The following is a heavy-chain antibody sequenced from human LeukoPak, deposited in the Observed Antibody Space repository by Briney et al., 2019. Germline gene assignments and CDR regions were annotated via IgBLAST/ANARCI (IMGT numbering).Heavy chain of an antibody. V-gene: IGHV4-61*02. Sequence: PSQTLSLTRTVSGGSISSGSYYWRWIRQPAGKGLEWIGRIYTSGSTNYNPSLKSRVTISVDTFKNHISLKLSSVTAADTAVYDCARDPLLSIYGGKGQYYYYMDVWGKGTTVTVSS. CDR3: ARDPLLSIYGGKGQYYYYMDV. CDR2: IYTSGST. CDR1: GGSISSGSYY. J-gene: IGHJ6*03. D-gene: IGHD4-23*01.